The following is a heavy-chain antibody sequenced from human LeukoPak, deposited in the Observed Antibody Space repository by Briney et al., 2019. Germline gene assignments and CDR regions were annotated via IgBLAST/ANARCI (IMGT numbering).Heavy chain of an antibody. CDR2: IIPIFGTA. V-gene: IGHV1-69*06. CDR3: ARGQYYYDSSGYYYDGQAY. J-gene: IGHJ4*02. Sequence: SVKVSCKASGGTFSSYAISWVRQAPGQGLEGMGGIIPIFGTANYAQKFQGRVTITADNSTSTAYRELSSVRSEDTAVYYCARGQYYYDSSGYYYDGQAYWGQGTLVTVSS. CDR1: GGTFSSYA. D-gene: IGHD3-22*01.